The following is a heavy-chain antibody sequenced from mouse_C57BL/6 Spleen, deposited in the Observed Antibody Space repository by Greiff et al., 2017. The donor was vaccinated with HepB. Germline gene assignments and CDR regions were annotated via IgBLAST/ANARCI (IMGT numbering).Heavy chain of an antibody. CDR1: GFTFSSYA. D-gene: IGHD6-5*01. J-gene: IGHJ1*03. V-gene: IGHV5-4*03. Sequence: EVKLMESGGGLVKPGGSLKLSCAASGFTFSSYAMSWVRQTPEKRLEWVATISDGGSYTYYPDNVKGRFTISRDNAKNNLYLQMSQLKSEDTAMYYWARGKGSLDWYFDVWGTGTTVTVSS. CDR3: ARGKGSLDWYFDV. CDR2: ISDGGSYT.